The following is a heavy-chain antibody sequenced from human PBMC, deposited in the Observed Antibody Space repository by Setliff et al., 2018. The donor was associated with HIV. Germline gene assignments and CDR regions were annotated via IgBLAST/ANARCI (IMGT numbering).Heavy chain of an antibody. CDR2: IYTSGST. CDR1: GGSISGGSYY. D-gene: IGHD3-22*01. CDR3: AAYYYDSSGYYSWYFDP. J-gene: IGHJ2*01. V-gene: IGHV4-61*09. Sequence: SETLSLTFTVSGGSISGGSYYWSWIRQPAGKGLEWIGHIYTSGSTNYNPSLKSRVTISVDTSKNQFSLKLSSVTAADTAVYYCAAYYYDSSGYYSWYFDPWGRGTLVTVS.